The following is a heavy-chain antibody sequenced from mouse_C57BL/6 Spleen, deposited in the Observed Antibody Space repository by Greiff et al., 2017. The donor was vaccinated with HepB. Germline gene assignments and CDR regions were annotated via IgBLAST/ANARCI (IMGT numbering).Heavy chain of an antibody. CDR2: INPGSGGT. J-gene: IGHJ4*01. D-gene: IGHD3-2*02. CDR3: ARSGDSSGFYAMDY. CDR1: GYAFTNYL. V-gene: IGHV1-54*01. Sequence: QVQLKESGAELVRPGTSVKVSCKASGYAFTNYLIEWVKQRPGQGLEWIGVINPGSGGTIYNEKFKGKATLTADKSSSTAYMQLSSLTSEDSAVYFCARSGDSSGFYAMDYWGQGTSVTVSS.